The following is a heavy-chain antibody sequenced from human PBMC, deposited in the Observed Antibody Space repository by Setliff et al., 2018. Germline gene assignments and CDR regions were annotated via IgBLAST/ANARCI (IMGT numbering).Heavy chain of an antibody. J-gene: IGHJ4*02. V-gene: IGHV1-2*02. Sequence: ASVKVSCKASGYTFAGYYMHWVRQAPGQGLEWMGWINPNSGGANYAQKFQGRVTMTRDTSISTGYMELSRLTSDDTAIYYCARINFYVSSGYYYAPDYWGPGTLVTVSS. D-gene: IGHD3-22*01. CDR3: ARINFYVSSGYYYAPDY. CDR1: GYTFAGYY. CDR2: INPNSGGA.